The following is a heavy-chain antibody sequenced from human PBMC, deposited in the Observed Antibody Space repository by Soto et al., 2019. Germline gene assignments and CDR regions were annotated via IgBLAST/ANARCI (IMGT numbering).Heavy chain of an antibody. Sequence: GGSLRLSCAASGFSFKDYWMHWVRLLPGKGLEWVACINSEGGGISYADSVKGRFTISRDNAKNTVYLQMKSLRVEDTSTYYCARGRRAYSGHDQGYFDYWGQGALVTVSS. J-gene: IGHJ4*02. CDR2: INSEGGGI. D-gene: IGHD5-12*01. V-gene: IGHV3-74*01. CDR3: ARGRRAYSGHDQGYFDY. CDR1: GFSFKDYW.